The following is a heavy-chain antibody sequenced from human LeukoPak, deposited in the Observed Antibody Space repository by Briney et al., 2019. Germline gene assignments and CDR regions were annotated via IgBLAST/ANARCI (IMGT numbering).Heavy chain of an antibody. J-gene: IGHJ4*02. Sequence: NPGGSLRLSCAASGFTFTNAWMTWVRQAPGKGLEWVGRIKSKGDGETTDYAAPVKGRFSMSRDDSKATMYLQMYSLEAEDTAVYYCTTDLGLTMTRGVIVYWGQGALVTVSS. CDR2: IKSKGDGETT. D-gene: IGHD3-10*01. CDR3: TTDLGLTMTRGVIVY. V-gene: IGHV3-15*01. CDR1: GFTFTNAW.